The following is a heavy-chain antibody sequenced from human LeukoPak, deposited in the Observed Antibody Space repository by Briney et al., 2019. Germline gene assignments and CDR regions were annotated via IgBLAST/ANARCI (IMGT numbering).Heavy chain of an antibody. CDR3: AKDYHDFLTGQPLSFDC. J-gene: IGHJ4*02. V-gene: IGHV3-7*03. CDR1: AFIFSGHW. CDR2: IKEDGSER. Sequence: GGSLRLSCEGSAFIFSGHWMNWVRQTPGKGLEWVASIKEDGSERQYVDSVKGRFSISRDNTKGSLFLQLNSLRAEDTAVYYCAKDYHDFLTGQPLSFDCWGQGTLVTVSS. D-gene: IGHD3-9*01.